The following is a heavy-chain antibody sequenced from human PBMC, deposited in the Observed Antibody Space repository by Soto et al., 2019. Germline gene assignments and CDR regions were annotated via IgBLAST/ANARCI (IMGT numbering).Heavy chain of an antibody. CDR1: GGSISSGDYY. J-gene: IGHJ6*02. V-gene: IGHV4-31*03. CDR3: ARGSPHYGMDV. CDR2: IYYSGRT. Sequence: SETLSLTCTVSGGSISSGDYYWTWIRQHPGRGLEWIGYIYYSGRTYFNPSLKSRLTISVDTSKNQFSLKLSSVTAADTAVYSCARGSPHYGMDVWGQGTTVTVSS. D-gene: IGHD6-13*01.